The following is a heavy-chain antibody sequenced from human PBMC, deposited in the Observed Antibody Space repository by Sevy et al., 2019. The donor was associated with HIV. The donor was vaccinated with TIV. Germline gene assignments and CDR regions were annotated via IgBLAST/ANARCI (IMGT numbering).Heavy chain of an antibody. V-gene: IGHV1-18*01. CDR1: GYTFTSYG. CDR3: ASNGLSGYSSGSDY. J-gene: IGHJ4*02. D-gene: IGHD6-19*01. CDR2: ISAYNGNT. Sequence: ASVKVSCKASGYTFTSYGISWVRQAPGQGLEWMGWISAYNGNTNYAQKLQGRVTMTTDTSTSTAYMELRSLRSDDTAVSYCASNGLSGYSSGSDYWGQGTLVTVFS.